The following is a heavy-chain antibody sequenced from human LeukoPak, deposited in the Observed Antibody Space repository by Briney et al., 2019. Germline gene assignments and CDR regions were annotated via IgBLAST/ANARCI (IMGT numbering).Heavy chain of an antibody. CDR2: IYYSGST. V-gene: IGHV4-30-4*01. J-gene: IGHJ4*02. D-gene: IGHD4-23*01. Sequence: SETLSLTCTVFGGSISSGDYYWSWIRQPPGKGLEWIGYIYYSGSTYYNPSLKSRVTISVDTSKNQFSLKLSSVTAADTAVYYCARGQTLFATYYFDYWGQGTLVTVSS. CDR1: GGSISSGDYY. CDR3: ARGQTLFATYYFDY.